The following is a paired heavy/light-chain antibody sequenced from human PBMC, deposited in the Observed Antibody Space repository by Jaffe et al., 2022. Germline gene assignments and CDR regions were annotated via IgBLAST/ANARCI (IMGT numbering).Light chain of an antibody. CDR1: SSNIGNNN. CDR2: RNS. Sequence: QSVLTQPPSASGIPGQRVTISCSGSSSNIGNNNVYWYQHLPGTAPKLLIYRNSLRPSGFPDRFSGSKSGTSASLAISGLRSEDEADYYCAAWDDSLSGPVFGGGTKLTVL. CDR3: AAWDDSLSGPV. J-gene: IGLJ2*01. V-gene: IGLV1-47*01.
Heavy chain of an antibody. Sequence: QMQLQESGPGLVKPSETLSLTCAVSGYSISSGYYWGWIRQPPGKGLEWIGSIYHRGSTYYNPSLKSRVTMSVDTSKNQFSLRLSSVTAADTAVYYCARREFHSITSPQESWFDPWGQGILVTVSS. CDR2: IYHRGST. D-gene: IGHD5-12*01. V-gene: IGHV4-38-2*01. CDR3: ARREFHSITSPQESWFDP. CDR1: GYSISSGYY. J-gene: IGHJ5*02.